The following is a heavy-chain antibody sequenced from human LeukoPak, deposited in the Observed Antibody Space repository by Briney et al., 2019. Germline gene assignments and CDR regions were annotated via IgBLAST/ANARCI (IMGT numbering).Heavy chain of an antibody. Sequence: PGGSLRLSCAASGFTFSSYAMHWVRQAPGKGLEWVAVISYDGSNKYYADSVEGRFTISRDNSKNTLYLQMNSLRAEDTAVYYCARDLGGYDEAQDFWGQGTLVTVSS. CDR1: GFTFSSYA. CDR3: ARDLGGYDEAQDF. CDR2: ISYDGSNK. V-gene: IGHV3-30*14. D-gene: IGHD5-12*01. J-gene: IGHJ4*02.